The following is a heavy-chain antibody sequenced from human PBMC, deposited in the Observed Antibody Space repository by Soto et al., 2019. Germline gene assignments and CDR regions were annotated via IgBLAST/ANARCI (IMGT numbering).Heavy chain of an antibody. Sequence: QVQLVESGGGVVQPGRSLGLSCVASGFSLTNYGMHWVRQAPGKGLEWVAVMWYDGSKQYYGDSVKGRFTISRDISKNTLYLQMNNLRAEDTAGYYCARNPDYDIEFDYGGQGTLVTVSS. D-gene: IGHD3-9*01. V-gene: IGHV3-33*01. J-gene: IGHJ4*02. CDR3: ARNPDYDIEFDY. CDR2: MWYDGSKQ. CDR1: GFSLTNYG.